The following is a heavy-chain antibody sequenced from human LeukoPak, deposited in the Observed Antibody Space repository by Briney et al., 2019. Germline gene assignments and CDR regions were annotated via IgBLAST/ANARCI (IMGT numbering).Heavy chain of an antibody. CDR3: ARGPPPLRYFDWPNPPDY. Sequence: SETLSLTCTVSGGSISSGDYYWSWIRQPPGTGLEWIGYIYYSGSTYYNPSLKSRVTISVDTSKNQFSLKLSSVTAADTAVYYCARGPPPLRYFDWPNPPDYWGQGTLVTVSS. CDR1: GGSISSGDYY. J-gene: IGHJ4*02. CDR2: IYYSGST. D-gene: IGHD3-9*01. V-gene: IGHV4-30-4*01.